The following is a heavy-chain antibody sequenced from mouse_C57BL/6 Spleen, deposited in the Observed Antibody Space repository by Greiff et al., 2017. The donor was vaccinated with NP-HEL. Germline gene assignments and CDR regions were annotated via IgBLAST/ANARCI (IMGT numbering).Heavy chain of an antibody. CDR2: ISSGGSYT. CDR1: GFTFSSYG. Sequence: EVQVVESGGDLVKPGGSLKLSCAASGFTFSSYGMSWVRQTPDKRLEWVATISSGGSYTYYPDSVKGRFTISRDNAKNTLYLQMSSLKSEDTAMYYCARHITTVTFDYWGQGTTLTVSS. J-gene: IGHJ2*01. CDR3: ARHITTVTFDY. V-gene: IGHV5-6*01. D-gene: IGHD1-1*01.